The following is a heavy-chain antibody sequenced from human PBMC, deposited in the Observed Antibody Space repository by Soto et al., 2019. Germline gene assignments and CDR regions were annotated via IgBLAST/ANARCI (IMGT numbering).Heavy chain of an antibody. D-gene: IGHD6-19*01. CDR2: ITSSGSTI. Sequence: GGSLRLSCAASGFTFSDYYMSWIRQAPGKGLEWVSYITSSGSTIYYAHSVKGRFTISRDNAKNSLYLQMNSLRAEDTAVYYCARENEQWVAADNWGQGTLVTVSS. J-gene: IGHJ4*02. CDR1: GFTFSDYY. CDR3: ARENEQWVAADN. V-gene: IGHV3-11*01.